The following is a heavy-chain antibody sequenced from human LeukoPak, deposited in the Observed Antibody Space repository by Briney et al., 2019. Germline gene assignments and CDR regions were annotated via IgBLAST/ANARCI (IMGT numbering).Heavy chain of an antibody. J-gene: IGHJ4*02. D-gene: IGHD2/OR15-2a*01. CDR3: AKGPGVSNY. CDR2: IKQDGSEK. CDR1: GFTFRNYW. Sequence: GGSLRLSCAASGFTFRNYWMSWVRQAPGKGLEWVANIKQDGSEKHYVDSVKGRFTISRDNAKNSLYLQMNSLRAEDTAVYYCAKGPGVSNYWGQGTLVTVSS. V-gene: IGHV3-7*01.